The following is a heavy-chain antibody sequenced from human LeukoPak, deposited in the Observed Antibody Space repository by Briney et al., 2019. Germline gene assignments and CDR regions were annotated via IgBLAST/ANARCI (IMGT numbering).Heavy chain of an antibody. V-gene: IGHV4-31*03. CDR1: GGSVTSGFYY. CDR2: IHPSGIT. Sequence: SQTLSLTCTVSGGSVTSGFYYWTWIRQYPGRGLEWIGYIHPSGITDYNPSLKSRVTMSLDTSQNQFSLKSTSVTAADTAIYYCTRGQDAFKTGYWGQGTLVTVSS. D-gene: IGHD5-24*01. CDR3: TRGQDAFKTGY. J-gene: IGHJ4*02.